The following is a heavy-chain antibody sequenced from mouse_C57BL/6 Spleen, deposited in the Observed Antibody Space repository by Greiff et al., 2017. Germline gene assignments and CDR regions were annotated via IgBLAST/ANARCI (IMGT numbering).Heavy chain of an antibody. V-gene: IGHV1-80*01. CDR3: ARADYSNYVNYFDY. CDR1: GYAFSSYW. D-gene: IGHD2-5*01. J-gene: IGHJ2*01. Sequence: VQLQQSGAELVKPGASVKISCKASGYAFSSYWMNWVKQRPGKGLEWIGHIYPGDGDTNYNGKFKGKATLTADKSSSTAYMQLSSLTSEDSAVYFCARADYSNYVNYFDYWGQGTTLTVSS. CDR2: IYPGDGDT.